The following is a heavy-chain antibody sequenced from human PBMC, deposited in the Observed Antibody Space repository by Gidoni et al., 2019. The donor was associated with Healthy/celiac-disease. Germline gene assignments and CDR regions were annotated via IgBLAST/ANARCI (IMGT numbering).Heavy chain of an antibody. CDR1: GGSISSSSYY. D-gene: IGHD4-17*01. CDR2: IYYSGST. V-gene: IGHV4-39*01. Sequence: QLQLQESCPGLAKPSETLSLTCTVSGGSISSSSYYWGWIRQPPGKGLAWIGSIYYSGSTYYNPSLKSRVTISVDTSKNQFSLKLSSVTAADTAVYYCARRSRRYGDPRIGAFDIWGQGTMVTVSS. J-gene: IGHJ3*02. CDR3: ARRSRRYGDPRIGAFDI.